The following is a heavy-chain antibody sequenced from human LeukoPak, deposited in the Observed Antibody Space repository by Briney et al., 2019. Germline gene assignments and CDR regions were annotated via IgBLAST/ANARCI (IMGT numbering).Heavy chain of an antibody. V-gene: IGHV4-61*02. CDR3: ARDSPTNYFDY. CDR1: GGSISSGSYY. D-gene: IGHD1-14*01. CDR2: IYTSGST. Sequence: TLSLTCTVSGGSISSGSYYWTWIRQPAGKGLEWIGRIYTSGSTNYNPSLKSRVTISADTSKNQFSLKLSSVTAADTAVYYCARDSPTNYFDYWGQGTLVTVSS. J-gene: IGHJ4*02.